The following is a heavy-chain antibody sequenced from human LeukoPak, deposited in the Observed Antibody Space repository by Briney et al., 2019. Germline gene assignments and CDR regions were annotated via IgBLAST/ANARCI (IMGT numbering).Heavy chain of an antibody. CDR2: IYYRGST. J-gene: IGHJ4*02. CDR3: AREGVVKGYFDY. Sequence: SETVSLTCTVSGGSISPYFWSWIRQPPGKGLEWIGYIYYRGSTNYNPSLKSRVTISLDTSKNQFSLKLSSVTAADTAVYYCAREGVVKGYFDYWGQATLATVSS. CDR1: GGSISPYF. V-gene: IGHV4-59*01. D-gene: IGHD3-3*01.